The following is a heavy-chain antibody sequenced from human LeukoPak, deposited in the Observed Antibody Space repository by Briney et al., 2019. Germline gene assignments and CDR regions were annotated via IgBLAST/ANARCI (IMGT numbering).Heavy chain of an antibody. CDR2: IRYDGSNK. D-gene: IGHD3-22*01. CDR1: GFTFSSYG. V-gene: IGHV3-30*02. Sequence: GGSLRLSCAASGFTFSSYGMHWVRQAPGKGLEWVAFIRYDGSNKYYADSVKGRFTISRDNSKNTLYLQMNSLRAEDTAVYYCAKGFYYDSSGYPFFYYWGQGTLVTVSS. J-gene: IGHJ4*02. CDR3: AKGFYYDSSGYPFFYY.